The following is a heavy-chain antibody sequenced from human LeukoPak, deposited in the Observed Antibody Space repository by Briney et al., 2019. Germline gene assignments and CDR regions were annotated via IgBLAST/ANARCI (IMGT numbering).Heavy chain of an antibody. D-gene: IGHD3-9*01. Sequence: GGSLRLSCAASGFNFHHYAMHWVRQAPGKGLEWVAVISYDGSNKYYADSVKGRFTVSRDNSKNTLYLQMISLRAEDTAVYYCARDRVTRYYDILTPWTTMDVWGQGTTVTVSS. CDR2: ISYDGSNK. V-gene: IGHV3-30-3*01. CDR1: GFNFHHYA. J-gene: IGHJ6*02. CDR3: ARDRVTRYYDILTPWTTMDV.